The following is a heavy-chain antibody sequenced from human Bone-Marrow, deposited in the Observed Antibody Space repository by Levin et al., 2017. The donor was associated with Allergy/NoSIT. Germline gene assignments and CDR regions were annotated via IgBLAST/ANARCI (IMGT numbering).Heavy chain of an antibody. D-gene: IGHD3-3*01. CDR1: GYTFTSYA. V-gene: IGHV7-4-1*02. CDR3: ARTGLRFLEWLFST. J-gene: IGHJ4*02. Sequence: GESLKISCKASGYTFTSYAMNWVRQAPGQGLEWMGWINTNTGNPTYAQGFTGRFVFSLDTSVSTAYLQISSLKAEDTAVYYCARTGLRFLEWLFSTWGQGTLVTVSS. CDR2: INTNTGNP.